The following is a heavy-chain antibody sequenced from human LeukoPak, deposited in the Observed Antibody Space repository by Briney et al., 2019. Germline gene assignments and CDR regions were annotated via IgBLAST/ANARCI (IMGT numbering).Heavy chain of an antibody. CDR3: ARGRDVGRSRGFIPYGMDV. CDR2: VSDGGGT. V-gene: IGHV4-34*01. Sequence: GSLRLSCAVSGFTFSSYAMSWVRQAPGKGLEWIGEVSDGGGTDYNPSLKSRVTMSVDTSKNQFSLRLSSVTAADTAVYYCARGRDVGRSRGFIPYGMDVWGQGTTVIVSS. J-gene: IGHJ6*02. D-gene: IGHD3-10*01. CDR1: GFTFSSYA.